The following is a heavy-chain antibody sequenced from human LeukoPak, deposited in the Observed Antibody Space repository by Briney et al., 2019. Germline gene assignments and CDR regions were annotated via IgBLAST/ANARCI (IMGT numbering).Heavy chain of an antibody. CDR2: INPNSGGT. V-gene: IGHV1-2*02. D-gene: IGHD1-26*01. CDR3: ARDKGGSYSSAEYFQH. CDR1: GYTFTGYY. Sequence: ASVKVSCKASGYTFTGYYMHWVRQAPGQGLEWMGWINPNSGGTNYAQKFQGRVTMTRDTSISTAYMELSRLRSDDTAVYYCARDKGGSYSSAEYFQHWGQGTLVTVSS. J-gene: IGHJ1*01.